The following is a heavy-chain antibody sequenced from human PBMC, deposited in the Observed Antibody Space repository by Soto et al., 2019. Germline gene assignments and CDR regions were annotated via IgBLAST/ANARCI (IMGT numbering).Heavy chain of an antibody. CDR1: GGTFSSYT. CDR2: IIPILGIA. V-gene: IGHV1-69*08. J-gene: IGHJ6*02. CDR3: ARDYRFLRYYGMDV. Sequence: QVQLVQSGAEVKKPGSSVKVSCKASGGTFSSYTISWVRQAPGQGLEWMGRIIPILGIANYAQKFQGRVTITADKSTSTAYMELSSLRSEDTAVYYCARDYRFLRYYGMDVWGQGTTVTVSS.